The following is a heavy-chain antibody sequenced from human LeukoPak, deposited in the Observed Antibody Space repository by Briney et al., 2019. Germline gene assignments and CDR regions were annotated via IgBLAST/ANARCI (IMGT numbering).Heavy chain of an antibody. Sequence: PSETLSLTCAVYGGSFSGYYWSWIRQPPGKGLDWIGEINHSGSTNYNPSLKSRVTISVDTSKNQFSLKLSSVTAADTAVYYCARAGRQWLVLPYWFDPWGQGTLVTVSS. CDR3: ARAGRQWLVLPYWFDP. CDR1: GGSFSGYY. V-gene: IGHV4-34*01. CDR2: INHSGST. D-gene: IGHD6-19*01. J-gene: IGHJ5*02.